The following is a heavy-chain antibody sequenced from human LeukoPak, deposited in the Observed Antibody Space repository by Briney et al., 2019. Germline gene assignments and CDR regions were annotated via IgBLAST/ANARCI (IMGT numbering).Heavy chain of an antibody. CDR1: GGSFSGYY. J-gene: IGHJ4*02. CDR3: ARARRTYCSSTSCYGYFDY. D-gene: IGHD2-2*01. Sequence: PSETLSLTCAVYGGSFSGYYWSWIRQPPGKGLEWIGEINHSGSTNYNPSLKSRVTISVDTSKNQFSLKLSSVTAADTAVYYCARARRTYCSSTSCYGYFDYWGQGTLVTVSP. CDR2: INHSGST. V-gene: IGHV4-34*01.